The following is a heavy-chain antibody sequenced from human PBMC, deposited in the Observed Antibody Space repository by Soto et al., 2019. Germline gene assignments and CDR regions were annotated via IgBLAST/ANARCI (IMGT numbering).Heavy chain of an antibody. CDR1: GGSISSRDW. D-gene: IGHD3-10*01. V-gene: IGHV4-4*02. CDR2: IYQSGTT. J-gene: IGHJ4*02. Sequence: QVHLQESGPGLVKPSGTLSLTCVVSGGSISSRDWWSWVRQSPGKGLEWIGEIYQSGTTNYNPSLRSRVTISIDMTKNQFSLKLTSVTAADTAIYYCARDLEGSGNSYSGDYWGRGTLVTVSS. CDR3: ARDLEGSGNSYSGDY.